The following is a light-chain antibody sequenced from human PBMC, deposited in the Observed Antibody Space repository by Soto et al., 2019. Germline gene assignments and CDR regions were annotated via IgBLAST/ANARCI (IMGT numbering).Light chain of an antibody. CDR1: SSDVGSYDY. J-gene: IGLJ1*01. CDR3: CAYSTSGTHV. V-gene: IGLV2-14*03. CDR2: DVN. Sequence: ALTQPASVSGSPGQSITFSCTGTSSDVGSYDYVSWHQQHPGKAPKLIIYDVNNRPSGVPSRFSGSKSGNTASLIISGLQNEDEADYYCCAYSTSGTHVFGTGTKVTVL.